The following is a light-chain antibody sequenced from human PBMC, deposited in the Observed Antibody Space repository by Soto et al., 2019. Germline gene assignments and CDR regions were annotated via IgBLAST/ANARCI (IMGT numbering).Light chain of an antibody. CDR1: QSISSW. J-gene: IGKJ4*01. CDR2: KAS. Sequence: DIQMTQSPSTLSASVGDRVTITCRASQSISSWLAWYQQKPGKAPKLLIYKASSLESGVPSRFSGSGSGTEFTLTISGLQPDDFASYYCQQYNSYPLTFGGGTKVEIK. CDR3: QQYNSYPLT. V-gene: IGKV1-5*03.